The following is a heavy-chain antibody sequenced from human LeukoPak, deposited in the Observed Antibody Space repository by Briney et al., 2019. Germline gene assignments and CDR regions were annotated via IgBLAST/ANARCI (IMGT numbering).Heavy chain of an antibody. V-gene: IGHV1-8*03. Sequence: ASVKVSCKASGYTFTNFDINWVRQATGQGLEWTGWMNPNTGNAGYAQKFQDRVTITWDASRSTAYMDLSSLRSEDTAVYYCARVGYSNSYDYWGQGTLVTVSS. CDR3: ARVGYSNSYDY. CDR2: MNPNTGNA. J-gene: IGHJ4*02. D-gene: IGHD4-11*01. CDR1: GYTFTNFD.